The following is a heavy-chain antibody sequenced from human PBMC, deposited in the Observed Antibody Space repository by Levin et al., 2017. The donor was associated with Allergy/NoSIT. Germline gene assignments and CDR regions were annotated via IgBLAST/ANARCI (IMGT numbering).Heavy chain of an antibody. CDR3: ARGQTGTSSSRWFDP. D-gene: IGHD1/OR15-1a*01. Sequence: SETLSLTCAVSGGSISSGGYSWSWIRQPPGKGLEWIGYIYHSGSTYYNPSLKSRVTISVDRSKNQFSLKLSSVTAADTAVYYCARGQTGTSSSRWFDPWGQGTLVTVSS. V-gene: IGHV4-30-2*01. CDR1: GGSISSGGYS. CDR2: IYHSGST. J-gene: IGHJ5*02.